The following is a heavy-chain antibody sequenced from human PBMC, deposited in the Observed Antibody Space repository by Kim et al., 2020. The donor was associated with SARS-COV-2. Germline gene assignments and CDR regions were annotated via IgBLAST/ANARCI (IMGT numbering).Heavy chain of an antibody. V-gene: IGHV4-34*01. CDR2: INHSGST. CDR3: ARGDPGIQLWFRVSWFDP. D-gene: IGHD5-18*01. Sequence: SETLSLTCAVYGGSFSGYYWSWIRQPPGKGLEWIGEINHSGSTNYNPSLKSRVTISVDTSKNQFSLKLSSVTAADTAVYYCARGDPGIQLWFRVSWFDPWGQEPWSPSPQ. CDR1: GGSFSGYY. J-gene: IGHJ5*02.